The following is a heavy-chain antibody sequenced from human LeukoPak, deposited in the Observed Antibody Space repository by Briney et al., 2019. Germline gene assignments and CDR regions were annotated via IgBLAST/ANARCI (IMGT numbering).Heavy chain of an antibody. CDR2: IKEDGSVQ. Sequence: PGGSLRLSCTASGFPFSVYWISWVRQAPGKGLEWVANIKEDGSVQDYVDSVKGRFTISRDYAKNSVYLQMNSLRVGDTAVYYCVGQLLRAVWGKGTTVTVSS. V-gene: IGHV3-7*01. CDR1: GFPFSVYW. J-gene: IGHJ6*04. D-gene: IGHD2-2*01. CDR3: VGQLLRAV.